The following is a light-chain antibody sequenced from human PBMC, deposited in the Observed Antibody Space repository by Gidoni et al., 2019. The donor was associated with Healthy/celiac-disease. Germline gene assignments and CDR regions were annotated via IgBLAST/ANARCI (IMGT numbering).Light chain of an antibody. CDR3: QQYDNLPLT. V-gene: IGKV1-33*01. J-gene: IGKJ4*01. CDR2: YAS. CDR1: QDISNY. Sequence: DIQMTQSPSSLSASVGDRFTITCKASQDISNYLNWYQQKPGKAPKLLIYYASNLETGVPSRFCGSGSGTAFTFTISSLQPEDIATYYCQQYDNLPLTFGGGTKVEIK.